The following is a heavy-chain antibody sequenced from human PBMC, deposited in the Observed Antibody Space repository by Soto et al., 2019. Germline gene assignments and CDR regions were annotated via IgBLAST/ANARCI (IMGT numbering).Heavy chain of an antibody. V-gene: IGHV3-23*01. D-gene: IGHD1-26*01. J-gene: IGHJ4*02. CDR2: ISGSGGST. CDR3: ASRGSGSYYDC. CDR1: GFTFSSYA. Sequence: EVQLLESGGGLVQPGGSLRLSCAASGFTFSSYAMRWVRQAPVKGLEWVSAISGSGGSTYYADSVKGRFTISRDNSKNTRYLQRNSLGAEDTAVYYCASRGSGSYYDCWGQGTLVTVSS.